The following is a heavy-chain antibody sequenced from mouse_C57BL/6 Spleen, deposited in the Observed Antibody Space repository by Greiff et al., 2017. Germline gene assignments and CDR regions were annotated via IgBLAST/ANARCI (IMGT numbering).Heavy chain of an antibody. Sequence: VQLQQPGAELVRPGSSVKLSCKASGYTFTSYWMHWVKQRPIQGLEWIGNIDPSDSETHYNQKFKDKATLTVDKSSSTAYMQLSSLTSEDSAVYYGARGNDERVTGFAYWGQGTLVTVSA. D-gene: IGHD2-3*01. J-gene: IGHJ3*01. CDR2: IDPSDSET. V-gene: IGHV1-52*01. CDR3: ARGNDERVTGFAY. CDR1: GYTFTSYW.